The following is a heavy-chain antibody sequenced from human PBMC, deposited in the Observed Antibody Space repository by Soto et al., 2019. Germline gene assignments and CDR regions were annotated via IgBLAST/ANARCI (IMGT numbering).Heavy chain of an antibody. Sequence: QVQLQESGPGLVKPSQTLSLTCTVSGGSISSGDYYWSWIRQHPGKGLEWIGYIYYSGSTYYNPSLKSRVTLSVGASKNQVSLTLSSVTAAATAVYYCARWWSGSRQGFDPWGQGTLVTVSS. V-gene: IGHV4-31*03. CDR1: GGSISSGDYY. J-gene: IGHJ5*02. D-gene: IGHD3-3*01. CDR3: ARWWSGSRQGFDP. CDR2: IYYSGST.